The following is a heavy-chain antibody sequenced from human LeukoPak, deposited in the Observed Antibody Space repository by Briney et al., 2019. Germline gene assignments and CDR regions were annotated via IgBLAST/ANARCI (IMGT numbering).Heavy chain of an antibody. V-gene: IGHV3-30*01. CDR1: GFTFSSYA. CDR2: ISYDGSNK. D-gene: IGHD3-22*01. Sequence: GGSLRLSCAASGFTFSSYAMHWVRQAPGKGLEWVAVISYDGSNKYYADSVNHRFTISRDKSKNTLYLQMNSLRAEDTAVYYWARDTTMIVVLPSHGFDYWGQGTLVTVSS. CDR3: ARDTTMIVVLPSHGFDY. J-gene: IGHJ4*02.